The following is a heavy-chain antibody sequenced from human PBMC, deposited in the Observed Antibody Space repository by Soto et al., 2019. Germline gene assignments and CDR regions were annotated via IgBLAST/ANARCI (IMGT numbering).Heavy chain of an antibody. CDR3: ASGRFLELPTGYYYYYGMDV. CDR2: IIPIFGTA. Sequence: ASVKVSCKASGGTFSSYAISWVRQAPGQGLEWMGGIIPIFGTANYAQKFQGRVTITADESTSTAYMELSSLRSEDTAVYYCASGRFLELPTGYYYYYGMDVWGQGTTVTVSS. D-gene: IGHD3-3*01. J-gene: IGHJ6*02. V-gene: IGHV1-69*13. CDR1: GGTFSSYA.